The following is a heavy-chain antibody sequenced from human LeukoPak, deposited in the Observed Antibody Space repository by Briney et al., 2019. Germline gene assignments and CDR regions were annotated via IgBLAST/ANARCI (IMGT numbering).Heavy chain of an antibody. D-gene: IGHD2-15*01. CDR1: GLTVSSNY. CDR2: IYSSGNT. Sequence: PGGSLRLSCAASGLTVSSNYLNWVRQAPGKGLEWVSIIYSSGNTYYADSVKGRFIISRDNSKNTLYLQMTSLRLEGTAVYYCASERRYCSGVNCYSGLDYWGQGTRVTVSS. CDR3: ASERRYCSGVNCYSGLDY. V-gene: IGHV3-53*01. J-gene: IGHJ4*02.